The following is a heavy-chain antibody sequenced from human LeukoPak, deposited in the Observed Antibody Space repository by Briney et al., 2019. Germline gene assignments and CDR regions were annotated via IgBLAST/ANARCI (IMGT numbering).Heavy chain of an antibody. J-gene: IGHJ5*02. V-gene: IGHV3-23*01. Sequence: PGGSLRLSCAASGFTFSSYAMSWVRQAPGKGLEWVSAISGSGGSTYYADSVKGRFTISRDNSKNTLYLQMNSLRAEDAAVYYCAKDFHADWVNWFDPWGQGTLVTVSS. CDR3: AKDFHADWVNWFDP. CDR2: ISGSGGST. D-gene: IGHD3-9*01. CDR1: GFTFSSYA.